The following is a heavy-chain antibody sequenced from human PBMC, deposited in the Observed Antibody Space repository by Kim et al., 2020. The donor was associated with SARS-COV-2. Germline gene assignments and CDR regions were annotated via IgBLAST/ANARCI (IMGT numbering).Heavy chain of an antibody. V-gene: IGHV3-23*01. CDR1: GFSFSTYA. J-gene: IGHJ4*02. CDR2: ISHGGGSGT. D-gene: IGHD6-19*01. CDR3: TKVHLPIAVAGNFDN. Sequence: GGSLRLSCAASGFSFSTYAMTWVRQAPGKGLEWVSAISHGGGSGTHYADSVKGRFIISRDNSKNTVYLQMTSLRAEDTAVYYCTKVHLPIAVAGNFDNWGQGTLVAVSS.